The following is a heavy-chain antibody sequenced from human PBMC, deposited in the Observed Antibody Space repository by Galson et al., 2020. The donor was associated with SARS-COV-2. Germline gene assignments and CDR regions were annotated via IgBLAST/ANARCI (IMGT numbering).Heavy chain of an antibody. V-gene: IGHV3-11*06. CDR2: ISGSGSFT. D-gene: IGHD3-10*01. J-gene: IGHJ4*02. CDR3: SRDEGRGGFDL. Sequence: GESLKISCEASGFIFTDYYMIWIRQAPGKGPEWVAYISGSGSFTNYADSVKGRFTISRDNAKKSLYLQMNSLRDDDTALYYCSRDEGRGGFDLWGQGTPVTVSS. CDR1: GFIFTDYY.